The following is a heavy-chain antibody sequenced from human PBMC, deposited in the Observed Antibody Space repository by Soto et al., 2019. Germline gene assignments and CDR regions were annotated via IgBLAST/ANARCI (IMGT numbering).Heavy chain of an antibody. Sequence: EVQLVESGGGLVQPGRSLRLSCAASGFTFDDYAMHWVRQAPGKGLEWVSGISWYSGSIGYADSVKGRFTISRDNAKNSLYLQMNSLRAEDTALYYCAKGYYDFWSGCFDYWGQGTLVTVSS. CDR1: GFTFDDYA. J-gene: IGHJ4*02. D-gene: IGHD3-3*01. CDR2: ISWYSGSI. CDR3: AKGYYDFWSGCFDY. V-gene: IGHV3-9*01.